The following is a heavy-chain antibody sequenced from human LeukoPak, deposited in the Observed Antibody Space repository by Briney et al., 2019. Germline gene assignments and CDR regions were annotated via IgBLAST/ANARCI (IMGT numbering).Heavy chain of an antibody. CDR2: IYPGDSDT. CDR3: ARYVAAAGTRAFSWFDP. V-gene: IGHV5-51*01. D-gene: IGHD6-13*01. Sequence: GESLQISCKGSGYSFTSYWIGWVRQMPGEGLEWMGIIYPGDSDTRYSPSFQGQVTISADKSISTAYLQWSSLKASDTAMYYCARYVAAAGTRAFSWFDPWGQGTLVTVSS. J-gene: IGHJ5*02. CDR1: GYSFTSYW.